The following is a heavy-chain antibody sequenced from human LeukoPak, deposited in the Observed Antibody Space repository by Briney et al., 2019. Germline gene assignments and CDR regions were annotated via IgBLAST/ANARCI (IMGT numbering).Heavy chain of an antibody. CDR1: GFSFSTYS. CDR3: ARTAARRFDY. J-gene: IGHJ4*02. Sequence: GGSLRLSCEPSGFSFSTYSMNWVRQAPGKGLEWISYISISSTTIYYADSVKGRFTISRDNSKNSLYLQMSNLRDDDTAVYYCARTAARRFDYWGQGTLVTVSS. V-gene: IGHV3-48*02. CDR2: ISISSTTI. D-gene: IGHD6-6*01.